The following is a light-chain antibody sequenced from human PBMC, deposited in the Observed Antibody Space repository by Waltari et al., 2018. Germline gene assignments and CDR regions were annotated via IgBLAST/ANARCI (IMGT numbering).Light chain of an antibody. CDR2: EDT. J-gene: IGLJ2*01. CDR1: LFTKTF. V-gene: IGLV3-10*01. Sequence: SYELTQPPSVSVSPGQTATITCSGHLFTKTFTYWFQPKPGQAPVMVIYEDTKRLSAIPERFSGSSSGTTAALTITGAQVEDEADYYCYSTDIFRSERGVFGGGTKLLVL. CDR3: YSTDIFRSERGV.